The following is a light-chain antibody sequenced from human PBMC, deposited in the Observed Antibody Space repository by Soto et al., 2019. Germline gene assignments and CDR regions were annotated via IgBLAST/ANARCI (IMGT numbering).Light chain of an antibody. CDR2: EVS. CDR1: SSDVGAYNY. CDR3: SSYASSNSFV. V-gene: IGLV2-8*01. J-gene: IGLJ1*01. Sequence: QSVLTQPPSASGSPGQSVTISCTGTSSDVGAYNYVSWYQQHPGKAPKLMIYEVSKRPSGVPDRFSASKSGNTASLTVSGLQAEDEADYYCSSYASSNSFVFGTGTKVTVL.